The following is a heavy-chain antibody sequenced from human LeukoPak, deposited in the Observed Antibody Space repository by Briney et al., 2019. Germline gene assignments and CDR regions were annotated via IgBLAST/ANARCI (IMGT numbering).Heavy chain of an antibody. J-gene: IGHJ3*02. CDR2: IYYSGST. D-gene: IGHD3-3*01. CDR1: GGSISSYY. Sequence: SETLSLTCTVSGGSISSYYWSWIRQPPGKGLEWIGYIYYSGSTNYSPSLKSRVTISVDTSKNQFSLKLSSVTAADTAVYYCARDRSAIFGVPEPDAFDIWGQGTMVTVSS. CDR3: ARDRSAIFGVPEPDAFDI. V-gene: IGHV4-59*01.